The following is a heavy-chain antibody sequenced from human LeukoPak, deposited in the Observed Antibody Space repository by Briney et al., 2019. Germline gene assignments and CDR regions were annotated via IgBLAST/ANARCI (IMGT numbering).Heavy chain of an antibody. CDR3: ARRNAMDV. V-gene: IGHV3-7*03. Sequence: GGSLRLSCAASGFTFSRAWMSWVRQAPGKGLEWVANINRDGSERYYVDSVKGRFTISRDDAKSSLYLQMNSLRAEDTAVYYCARRNAMDVWGQGTTVIVFS. CDR2: INRDGSER. J-gene: IGHJ6*02. CDR1: GFTFSRAW.